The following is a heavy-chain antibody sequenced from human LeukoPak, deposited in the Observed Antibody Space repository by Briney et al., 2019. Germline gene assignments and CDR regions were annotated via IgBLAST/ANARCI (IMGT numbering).Heavy chain of an antibody. D-gene: IGHD1-7*01. CDR1: GGSISSSYYY. J-gene: IGHJ2*01. CDR3: AREKYNWNYSQLDWYFDL. CDR2: IYYSGST. V-gene: IGHV4-61*01. Sequence: SETLSLTCTVSGGSISSSYYYWGWIRQPPGKGLEWIGYIYYSGSTNYNPSLKSRVTISVDTSKNQFSLKLSSVTAADTAVYYCAREKYNWNYSQLDWYFDLWGRGTLVTVSS.